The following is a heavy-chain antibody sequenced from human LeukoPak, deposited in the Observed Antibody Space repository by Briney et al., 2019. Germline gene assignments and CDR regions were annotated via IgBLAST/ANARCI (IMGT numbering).Heavy chain of an antibody. CDR3: ARAAHSSGYYYY. CDR1: GFTFSSYA. J-gene: IGHJ4*02. V-gene: IGHV3-64*01. D-gene: IGHD3-22*01. CDR2: ISSNGGST. Sequence: GGSLRLSCAASGFTFSSYAMHWVRQAPGKGLEYVSAISSNGGSTYYANSVKGRFTISRDNSKNTLYLQMGSLRAEDMAVYYCARAAHSSGYYYYWGQGTLVTVSS.